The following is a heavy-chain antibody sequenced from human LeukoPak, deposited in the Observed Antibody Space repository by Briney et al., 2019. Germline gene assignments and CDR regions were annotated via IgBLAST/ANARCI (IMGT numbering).Heavy chain of an antibody. CDR1: GYSISSGYY. Sequence: PSETLSLTCAVSGYSISSGYYWGWIRQPPGKGLEWIGCIYHSGSTYYIPSLKSRDNISVDTSKNQFSLKLSSVTAADTAVYYCARRGYATKDFDYWGQGTLVTVSS. CDR3: ARRGYATKDFDY. V-gene: IGHV4-38-2*01. D-gene: IGHD5-12*01. CDR2: IYHSGST. J-gene: IGHJ4*02.